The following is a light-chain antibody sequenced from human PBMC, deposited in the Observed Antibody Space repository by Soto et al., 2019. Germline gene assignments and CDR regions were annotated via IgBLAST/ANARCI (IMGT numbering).Light chain of an antibody. J-gene: IGKJ1*01. CDR3: QQYYSAPWT. CDR1: QSVLYSSNNKNY. CDR2: WAS. Sequence: IVMTQSPDSLAVSLGERATINCESSQSVLYSSNNKNYLAWYQQKPGQPPKLLIYWASTRESGVPDRFSGSGSGTDFTLTISSLQADDVAVYYCQQYYSAPWTFGQGTKVEIK. V-gene: IGKV4-1*01.